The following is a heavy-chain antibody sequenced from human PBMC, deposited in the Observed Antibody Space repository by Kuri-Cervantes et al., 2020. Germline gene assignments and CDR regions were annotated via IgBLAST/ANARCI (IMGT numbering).Heavy chain of an antibody. J-gene: IGHJ4*02. V-gene: IGHV3-48*03. CDR3: AREWFGGIDY. CDR2: ISSGGSTT. D-gene: IGHD3-10*01. CDR1: GFTFSSYE. Sequence: GGSLRLSCAASGFTFSSYEMNWVRQAPGKGLEWVSYISSGGSTTYYADSVKGRFTISRDNAKNSLYLQMNSLRAEDTAVYYCAREWFGGIDYWGQGTLVTVSS.